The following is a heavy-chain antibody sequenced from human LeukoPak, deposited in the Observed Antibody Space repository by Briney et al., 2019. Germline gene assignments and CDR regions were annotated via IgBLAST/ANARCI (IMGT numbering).Heavy chain of an antibody. CDR3: ATLGEYYDSSGYYYN. V-gene: IGHV4-34*01. Sequence: SETLSLTCAVYGGSFSGYYWSWIHQPPGKGLEWIGEINHSGSTNYNPSLKSRVTISVDTSKNQFSLKLTSVTAADTAVYYCATLGEYYDSSGYYYNWGQGTLVTVSS. CDR1: GGSFSGYY. J-gene: IGHJ4*02. CDR2: INHSGST. D-gene: IGHD3-22*01.